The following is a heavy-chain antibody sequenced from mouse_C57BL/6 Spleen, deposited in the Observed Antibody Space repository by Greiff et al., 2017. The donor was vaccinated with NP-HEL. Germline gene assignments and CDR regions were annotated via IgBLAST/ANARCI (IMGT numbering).Heavy chain of an antibody. CDR2: ISYDGSN. CDR3: VRGAMDY. J-gene: IGHJ4*01. Sequence: EVKLQESGPGLVKPSQSLSLTCSVTGYSITSGYYWNWIRQFPGNKLEWMGYISYDGSNNYNPSLKNRISITRDTSKNQFFLKLNSVTTEDTATYYCVRGAMDYWGQGTSVTVSS. V-gene: IGHV3-6*01. CDR1: GYSITSGYY.